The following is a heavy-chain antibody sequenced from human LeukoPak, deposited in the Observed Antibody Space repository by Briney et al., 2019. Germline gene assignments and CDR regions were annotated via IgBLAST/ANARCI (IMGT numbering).Heavy chain of an antibody. D-gene: IGHD1-26*01. CDR2: INPDSGDT. CDR1: GYTFTGHY. Sequence: ASVKVSCKASGYTFTGHYIHWVRQAPGEGLEWMGGINPDSGDTNYEQTFEGRATMTRDTSISTASLDLSKLRSDDTAVYYCARESIRIVGVAKVKFFDSWGQGTLLTVSS. CDR3: ARESIRIVGVAKVKFFDS. V-gene: IGHV1-2*02. J-gene: IGHJ4*02.